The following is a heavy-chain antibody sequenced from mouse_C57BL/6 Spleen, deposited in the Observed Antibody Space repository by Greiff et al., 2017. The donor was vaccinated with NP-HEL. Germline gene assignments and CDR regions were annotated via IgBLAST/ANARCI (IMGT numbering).Heavy chain of an antibody. J-gene: IGHJ4*01. CDR1: GFTFSDYG. Sequence: EVMLVESGGGLVKPGGSLKLSCAASGFTFSDYGMHWVRQAPEKGLEWVAYISSGSSTIYYADTVKGRFTISRDNAKNTLFLQMTSLRSEDTAMYYCARGITTVVATRAMDYWGQGTSVTVSS. CDR3: ARGITTVVATRAMDY. D-gene: IGHD1-1*01. CDR2: ISSGSSTI. V-gene: IGHV5-17*01.